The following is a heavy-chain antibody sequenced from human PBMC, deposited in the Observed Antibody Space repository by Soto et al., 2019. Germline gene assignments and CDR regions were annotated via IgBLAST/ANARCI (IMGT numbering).Heavy chain of an antibody. CDR1: RFTFSSYW. CDR2: IKQDGSEK. V-gene: IGHV3-7*01. Sequence: ESLRLSCAASRFTFSSYWMSWVRQAPGKGLEWVANIKQDGSEKYYVDSVKGRFTISRDNAKNSLYLQMNSLRAEATAVYYCARAAPAMATTYYFDYWGQGTLVTVSS. J-gene: IGHJ4*02. D-gene: IGHD5-18*01. CDR3: ARAAPAMATTYYFDY.